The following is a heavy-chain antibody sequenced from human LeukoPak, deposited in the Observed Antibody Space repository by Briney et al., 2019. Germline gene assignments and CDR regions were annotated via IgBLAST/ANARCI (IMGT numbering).Heavy chain of an antibody. CDR3: ARYSSYLDN. CDR2: ITGSSSYI. Sequence: GGSLRLSSAASSFTFSSYSLNWVRQAPRKGLEWVSSITGSSSYIYYADSVMGRFTISRDNAKMSLSLQMSSLRAEDTAVYYCARYSSYLDNWGQGTLVTVSS. J-gene: IGHJ4*02. CDR1: SFTFSSYS. V-gene: IGHV3-21*01. D-gene: IGHD4-11*01.